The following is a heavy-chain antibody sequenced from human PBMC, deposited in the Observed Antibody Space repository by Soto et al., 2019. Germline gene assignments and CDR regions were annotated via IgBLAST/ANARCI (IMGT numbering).Heavy chain of an antibody. J-gene: IGHJ4*02. Sequence: QVQLQQWGAGLLKPSETLSLTCAVYGGSFSGYYWSWIRQPPGKGLEWIGEINHSGSTNYNPSLKSRVNISVDTSKNQFSLKLSSVTAADTAVYYCARAIAARTLEFDYWGQGTLVTVSS. CDR2: INHSGST. CDR3: ARAIAARTLEFDY. D-gene: IGHD6-6*01. CDR1: GGSFSGYY. V-gene: IGHV4-34*01.